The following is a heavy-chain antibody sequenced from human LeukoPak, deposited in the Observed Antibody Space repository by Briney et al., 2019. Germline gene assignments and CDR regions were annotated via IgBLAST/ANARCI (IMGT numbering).Heavy chain of an antibody. Sequence: PGGSLRLSCAASGFTFSSYEMNWVRQAPGKGLEWVSYISSSGSTIYYADSVKGRFTISRDNAKNSLYLQMNSLRAEDTAVYYCARVDTSGYNARYYYMDVWGKGTTVTVSS. CDR2: ISSSGSTI. J-gene: IGHJ6*03. CDR1: GFTFSSYE. V-gene: IGHV3-48*03. D-gene: IGHD5-12*01. CDR3: ARVDTSGYNARYYYMDV.